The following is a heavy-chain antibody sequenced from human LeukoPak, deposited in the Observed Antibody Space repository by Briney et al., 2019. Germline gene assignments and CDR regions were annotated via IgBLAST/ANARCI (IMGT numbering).Heavy chain of an antibody. CDR1: GGSISSSSYY. V-gene: IGHV4-39*07. CDR2: IDYGGNT. CDR3: ARVTGYMIEDYFDY. J-gene: IGHJ4*02. D-gene: IGHD3-22*01. Sequence: PSETLSLTCTVSGGSISSSSYYWGWIRQPPGKGLEWIGSIDYGGNTYYNPSLKSRVTISVDTSKNQFSLKLSSVTAADTAVYYCARVTGYMIEDYFDYWGQGTLVTVSS.